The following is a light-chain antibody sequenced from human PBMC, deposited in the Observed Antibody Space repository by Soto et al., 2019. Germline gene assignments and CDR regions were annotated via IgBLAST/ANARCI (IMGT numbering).Light chain of an antibody. CDR1: NSDIGAYKY. CDR2: EVN. Sequence: QSALTQPASVSGSPGQSITISCTGTNSDIGAYKYVSWYQHHQGKAPKLVIYEVNNRPSGTSNRFSGSKSGNTASLTISGLQTEDEADYYCKSFAGSNTWVFGGGTKLTVL. CDR3: KSFAGSNTWV. V-gene: IGLV2-14*01. J-gene: IGLJ3*02.